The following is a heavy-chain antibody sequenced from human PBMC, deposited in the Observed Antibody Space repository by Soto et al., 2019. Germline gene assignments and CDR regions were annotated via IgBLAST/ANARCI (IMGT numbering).Heavy chain of an antibody. CDR1: GGSISSYY. CDR2: IYTSGST. Sequence: PSETLSLTCTVSGGSISSYYWSWIRQPAGKRLEWIGRIYTSGSTNYNPSLKSRVTMSVDTSKNQFSLKLSSVTAADTAVYYCARVLSGIAVAGVFDYWGQGTLVTVSS. CDR3: ARVLSGIAVAGVFDY. V-gene: IGHV4-4*07. J-gene: IGHJ4*02. D-gene: IGHD6-19*01.